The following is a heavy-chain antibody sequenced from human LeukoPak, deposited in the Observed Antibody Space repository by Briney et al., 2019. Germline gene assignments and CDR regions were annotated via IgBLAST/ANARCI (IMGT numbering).Heavy chain of an antibody. CDR2: IYPGDSDT. CDR1: GYSFTSYW. V-gene: IGHV5-51*01. CDR3: ARHGEYCSSTSCYEGFDY. D-gene: IGHD2-2*01. J-gene: IGHJ4*02. Sequence: GESLKISCKGSGYSFTSYWIGWVRQMPGKGLEWMGIIYPGDSDTRYSPSFQGQVTISADKSISTAYLQWSSLKASDTAMYYRARHGEYCSSTSCYEGFDYWGQGTLVTVSS.